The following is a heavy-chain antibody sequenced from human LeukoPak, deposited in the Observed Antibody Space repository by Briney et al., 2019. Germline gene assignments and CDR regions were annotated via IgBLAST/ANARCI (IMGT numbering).Heavy chain of an antibody. J-gene: IGHJ4*02. CDR1: GYSFASYW. CDR3: ARSGGYSHGWPFDY. CDR2: IYPGDSDT. D-gene: IGHD5-18*01. Sequence: GESLKISCKGSGYSFASYWIGGVRQMPGKGLEWMGIIYPGDSDTRYSPSFQGQVTISADKSITIAYLQWSSLKASDTAMYYCARSGGYSHGWPFDYCRQGTLVTVSS. V-gene: IGHV5-51*01.